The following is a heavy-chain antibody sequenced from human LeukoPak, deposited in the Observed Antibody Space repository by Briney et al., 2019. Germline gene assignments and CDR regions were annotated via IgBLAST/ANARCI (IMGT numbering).Heavy chain of an antibody. V-gene: IGHV4-31*03. CDR1: GGSISSGGYY. D-gene: IGHD3-22*01. J-gene: IGHJ4*02. Sequence: SETLSLTCTVSGGSISSGGYYWSWIRQHPGKGLEWIGYIYYSGSTYYNPSLKSRVTISIDTSKNQFSLKLSSVTAADTAVYYCASTYYYDTSAFLPFGYWGQGTLVTVSS. CDR3: ASTYYYDTSAFLPFGY. CDR2: IYYSGST.